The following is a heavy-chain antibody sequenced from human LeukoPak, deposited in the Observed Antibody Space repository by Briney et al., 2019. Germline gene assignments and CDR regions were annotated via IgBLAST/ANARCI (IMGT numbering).Heavy chain of an antibody. CDR2: ISGSGGST. CDR3: AKVSLRNSDY. J-gene: IGHJ4*02. V-gene: IGHV3-23*01. D-gene: IGHD4-17*01. Sequence: GGSLRLSCTASGFTFSGYGMSWVRQAPGKGLEWVSAISGSGGSTYYADSVKGRFTISRDNSKNTLYLQMNSLRAEDTAVYYCAKVSLRNSDYWGQGTLVTVSS. CDR1: GFTFSGYG.